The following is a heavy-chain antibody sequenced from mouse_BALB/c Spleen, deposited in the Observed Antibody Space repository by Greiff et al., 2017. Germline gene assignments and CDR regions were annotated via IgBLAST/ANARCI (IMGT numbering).Heavy chain of an antibody. CDR1: GYAFTNYL. D-gene: IGHD2-4*01. Sequence: QVQLQQSGAELVRPGTSVKVSCKASGYAFTNYLIEWVKQRPGQGLEWIGVINPGSGGTNYNEKFKGKATLTADKSSSTAYMQLSSLTSDDSAVYFCARLGDYDEGYAMDYWGQGTSVTVSS. CDR2: INPGSGGT. CDR3: ARLGDYDEGYAMDY. J-gene: IGHJ4*01. V-gene: IGHV1-54*01.